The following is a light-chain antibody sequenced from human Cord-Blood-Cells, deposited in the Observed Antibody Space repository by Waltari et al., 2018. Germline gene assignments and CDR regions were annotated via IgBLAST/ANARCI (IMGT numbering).Light chain of an antibody. CDR2: EVS. CDR3: SSYTSSSTLYV. J-gene: IGLJ1*01. CDR1: SSDVGGYNY. Sequence: QSALTQPASVSGSPGQSIPISSTGTSSDVGGYNYVSWYQQHPGKAPKLMIYEVSNRPSGVSNRFSGSKSGNTASLTISGLQAEDEADYYCSSYTSSSTLYVFGTGTKVTVL. V-gene: IGLV2-14*01.